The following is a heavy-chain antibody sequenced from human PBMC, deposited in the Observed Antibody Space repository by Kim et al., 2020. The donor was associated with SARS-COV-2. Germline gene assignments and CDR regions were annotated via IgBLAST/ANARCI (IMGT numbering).Heavy chain of an antibody. CDR2: IYYSGST. V-gene: IGHV4-59*13. CDR1: GGSISSYY. D-gene: IGHD3-3*01. Sequence: SETLSLTCTVSGGSISSYYWSWIRQPPGKGLEWIGYIYYSGSTNYNPSLKSRVTISVDTSKNQFSLKLSSVTAADTAVYYCARSRPPFRYAFWSGPDWY. J-gene: IGHJ2*01. CDR3: ARSRPPFRYAFWSGPDWY.